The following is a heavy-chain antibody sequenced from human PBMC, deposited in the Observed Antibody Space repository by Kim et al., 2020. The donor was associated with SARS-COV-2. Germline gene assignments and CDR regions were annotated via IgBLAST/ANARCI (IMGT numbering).Heavy chain of an antibody. J-gene: IGHJ4*01. D-gene: IGHD6-25*01. CDR3: VKGARLDY. V-gene: IGHV3-23*01. CDR2: IRGQDENI. CDR1: GFTFGTFD. Sequence: GGSLRLSCAASGFTFGTFDMSWVRQAPGKGPEWVSGIRGQDENIYYAESVRGRFTVSRDSSKNTVYLQMNSLRSEDTAIYYCVKGARLDYSG.